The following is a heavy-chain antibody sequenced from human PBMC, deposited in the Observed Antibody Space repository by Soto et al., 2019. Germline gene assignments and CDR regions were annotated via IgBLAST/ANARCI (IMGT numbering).Heavy chain of an antibody. CDR3: ASQHYYDSSGYYVVY. CDR1: GFSISSGGYY. J-gene: IGHJ4*02. Sequence: TSETLSLTCTFSGFSISSGGYYWSWIRQHPGKGLEWIGNIHYSGSTYYDSSLQSRVTISIDTSKNQFSLKLSSVTATDTAVYYCASQHYYDSSGYYVVYWGQGTLVTV. CDR2: IHYSGST. V-gene: IGHV4-39*01. D-gene: IGHD3-22*01.